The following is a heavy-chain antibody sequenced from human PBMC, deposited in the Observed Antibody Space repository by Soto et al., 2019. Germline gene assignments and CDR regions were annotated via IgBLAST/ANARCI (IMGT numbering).Heavy chain of an antibody. CDR1: GFICSSYD. Sequence: GGSLRLSCAASGFICSSYDMSWVRQAPGKGLEWVSTILVDGRTFYVDSVKGRFTISRDSSKDTVYLQMNSLTAGDTALYYCAKATATGGGAFDICGQGTMVTVSS. D-gene: IGHD2-8*02. CDR3: AKATATGGGAFDI. J-gene: IGHJ3*02. CDR2: ILVDGRT. V-gene: IGHV3-23*01.